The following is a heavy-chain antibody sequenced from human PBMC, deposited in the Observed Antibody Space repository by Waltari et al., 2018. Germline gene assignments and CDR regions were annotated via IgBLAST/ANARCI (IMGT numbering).Heavy chain of an antibody. CDR3: ASSYYDSSGYYGSFDY. J-gene: IGHJ4*02. CDR1: GGSISSSSYY. V-gene: IGHV4-39*07. CDR2: IYYSGST. Sequence: QLQLQESGPGLVKPSETLSLTCTVSGGSISSSSYYWGWIRQPPGKGLEWIGSIYYSGSTYYNPSLKSRVTISVDTSKNQFSLKLSSVTAADTAVYYCASSYYDSSGYYGSFDYWGQGTLVTVSS. D-gene: IGHD3-22*01.